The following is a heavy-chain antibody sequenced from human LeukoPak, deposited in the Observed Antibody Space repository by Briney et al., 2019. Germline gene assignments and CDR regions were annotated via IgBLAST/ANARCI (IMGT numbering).Heavy chain of an antibody. CDR1: GGSISIYY. D-gene: IGHD4-23*01. CDR2: TYNSGST. J-gene: IGHJ4*02. CDR3: ARDMGAPDYGSYSVDY. Sequence: AETLSLTCTVSGGSISIYYWSWIRQPPGKGLEWIGYTYNSGSTNYNPSLKSRVTISVDTSKNQFSLKLSSVTAADTAVYFCARDMGAPDYGSYSVDYWGQGTLVTVSS. V-gene: IGHV4-59*01.